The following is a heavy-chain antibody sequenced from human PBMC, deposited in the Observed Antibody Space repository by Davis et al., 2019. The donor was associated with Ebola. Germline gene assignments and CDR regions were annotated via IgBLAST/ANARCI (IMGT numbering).Heavy chain of an antibody. CDR1: GFTFRSYD. CDR2: IGTAGDT. V-gene: IGHV3-13*01. J-gene: IGHJ3*02. D-gene: IGHD6-13*01. CDR3: ARGQLDAFDI. Sequence: GESLKISCAASGFTFRSYDMHWVRQATGKGLEWVSAIGTAGDTYYPGSVKGRFTISRENAKNSLYLQMNSLRAGDTAVYYCARGQLDAFDIWGQGAMVTVSS.